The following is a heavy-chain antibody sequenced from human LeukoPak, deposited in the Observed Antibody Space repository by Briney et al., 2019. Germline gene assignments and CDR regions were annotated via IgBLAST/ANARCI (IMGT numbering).Heavy chain of an antibody. Sequence: GGPLRLSCTASGFSFRDYATSWVRQAPGKGLEWVGFVRSKAYGGTTEHGASVKGRFTISRDDSKSIAYLQMNSQRTEETAVYYCTSGNIRSGGVDFWGQGTLVTVSS. D-gene: IGHD2/OR15-2a*01. CDR3: TSGNIRSGGVDF. CDR2: VRSKAYGGTT. J-gene: IGHJ4*02. V-gene: IGHV3-49*04. CDR1: GFSFRDYA.